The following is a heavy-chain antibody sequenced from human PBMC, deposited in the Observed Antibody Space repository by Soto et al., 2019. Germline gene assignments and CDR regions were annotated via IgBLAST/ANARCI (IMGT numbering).Heavy chain of an antibody. D-gene: IGHD5-12*01. J-gene: IGHJ5*02. CDR2: ISSSSSYI. Sequence: GGSLRLSCAASGFTFSSYSMNWVRQAPGKGLEWVSSISSSSSYIYYADSVKGRFTISRDNAKNSLYLQMNSLRAEDTAVYYCARGPEDIVALDNWFDPWGQGTLVTVSS. CDR1: GFTFSSYS. V-gene: IGHV3-21*01. CDR3: ARGPEDIVALDNWFDP.